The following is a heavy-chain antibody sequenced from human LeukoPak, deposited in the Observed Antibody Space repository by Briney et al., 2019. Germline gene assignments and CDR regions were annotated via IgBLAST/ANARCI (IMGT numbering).Heavy chain of an antibody. J-gene: IGHJ6*02. CDR2: IYYSGST. V-gene: IGHV4-59*01. D-gene: IGHD2-21*01. Sequence: SETLSLTCTVSGGSISSYYWSWIRQPPGKGLEWIGYIYYSGSTNYNPSLKSRVTISVDTSKNQFSLKLSSVTAADTAVYYCARDPPFRHYGMDVWGQGTTVTVSS. CDR1: GGSISSYY. CDR3: ARDPPFRHYGMDV.